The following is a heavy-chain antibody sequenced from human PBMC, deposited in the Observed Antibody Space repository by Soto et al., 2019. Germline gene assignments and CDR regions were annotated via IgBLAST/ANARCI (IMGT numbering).Heavy chain of an antibody. CDR1: GGSISSGGYY. J-gene: IGHJ5*02. CDR2: IYYSGST. V-gene: IGHV4-31*03. D-gene: IGHD6-6*01. Sequence: PSETLSLTCTVSGGSISSGGYYWSWIRQHPGKGLEWIGYIYYSGSTYYNPSLKSRVTISVDTSKNQFSLKLSSVTVADTAVYYCARERPDGARLDPWGQGTLVTVSS. CDR3: ARERPDGARLDP.